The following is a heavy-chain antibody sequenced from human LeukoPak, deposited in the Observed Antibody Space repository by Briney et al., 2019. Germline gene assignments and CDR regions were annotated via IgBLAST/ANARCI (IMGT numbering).Heavy chain of an antibody. V-gene: IGHV4-39*07. D-gene: IGHD1-14*01. CDR1: GGSISSSSYY. J-gene: IGHJ4*02. CDR3: ARIKALITPWVFDN. Sequence: SETLSLTCTVSGGSISSSSYYGGWLRQPPMKGLACIGSISHTRITYYNPSLKSRLSFSVDTPKNQFSLKLTAVTAADAAVYFCARIKALITPWVFDNWGLGTPVTASS. CDR2: ISHTRIT.